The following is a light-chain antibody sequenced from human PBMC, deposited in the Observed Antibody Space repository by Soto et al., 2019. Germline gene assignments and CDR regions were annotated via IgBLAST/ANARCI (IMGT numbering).Light chain of an antibody. Sequence: QPVLTQPPSVSGAPGQRVTISCTGNSSNLGAGYDVHWYQQLPGAAPKLVIFGNRNRPSGVPERFSGSKSGTSASLAITGLRAEDGADYYCRAYDYSLTASVFGGGTKVTVL. CDR2: GNR. J-gene: IGLJ3*02. V-gene: IGLV1-40*01. CDR1: SSNLGAGYD. CDR3: RAYDYSLTASV.